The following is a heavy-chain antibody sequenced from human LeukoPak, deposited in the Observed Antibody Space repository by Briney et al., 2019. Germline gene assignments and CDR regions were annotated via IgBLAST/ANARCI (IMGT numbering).Heavy chain of an antibody. Sequence: SETLSLTCSVSGASIRSGDYYWSWIRQPPGKGLEWIGYIYDSGSTYYNPSLKSRITISVDTSENRFSLKLSSVTATDTAVYYCARDCSGGSCYGAFDIWGQGTMVTVSS. CDR2: IYDSGST. CDR3: ARDCSGGSCYGAFDI. D-gene: IGHD2-15*01. V-gene: IGHV4-30-4*01. J-gene: IGHJ3*02. CDR1: GASIRSGDYY.